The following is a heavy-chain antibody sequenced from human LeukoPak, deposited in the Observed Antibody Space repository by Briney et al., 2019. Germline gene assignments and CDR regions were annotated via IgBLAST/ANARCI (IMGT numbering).Heavy chain of an antibody. V-gene: IGHV3-23*01. CDR2: ISGSGDSK. Sequence: GGSLRLSCAASEFTFRSYAVSWVRQAPGKGLGWVSTISGSGDSKYYEDSVKGRFTISRDNSKNTLYLQMNSLRAEDTAVYYCAKALSRPQYYYYYGMDVWGQGTTVTVSS. CDR1: EFTFRSYA. CDR3: AKALSRPQYYYYYGMDV. D-gene: IGHD6-6*01. J-gene: IGHJ6*02.